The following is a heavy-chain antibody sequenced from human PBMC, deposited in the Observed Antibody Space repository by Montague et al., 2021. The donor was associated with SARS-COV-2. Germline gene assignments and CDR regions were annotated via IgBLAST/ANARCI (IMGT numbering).Heavy chain of an antibody. J-gene: IGHJ3*02. CDR1: GGSITVSRYD. Sequence: SETLSLTCTVSGGSITVSRYDWGWIRQPPGKGLEWMGSVHYTGTTSYNESLKGRLTISVDTSENQFSLRMTSVTASDTAVYYCARHRANAGSFDIWGHGTLVTVSS. CDR3: ARHRANAGSFDI. D-gene: IGHD1-1*01. V-gene: IGHV4-39*01. CDR2: VHYTGTT.